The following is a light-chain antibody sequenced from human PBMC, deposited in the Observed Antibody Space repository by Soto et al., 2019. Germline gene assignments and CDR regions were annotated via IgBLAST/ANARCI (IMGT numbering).Light chain of an antibody. CDR2: EVS. J-gene: IGLJ1*01. CDR1: SRDVGGYKY. V-gene: IGLV2-14*01. Sequence: QSVLTQPASVSESHGQAITISCTGTSRDVGGYKYVSWYQHHPGKATKLMIYEVSYRPSGVCHRFSGSKSGNMASLTISGLQAEGEADYYCSSYTSSSTLVFGSGTKVTVL. CDR3: SSYTSSSTLV.